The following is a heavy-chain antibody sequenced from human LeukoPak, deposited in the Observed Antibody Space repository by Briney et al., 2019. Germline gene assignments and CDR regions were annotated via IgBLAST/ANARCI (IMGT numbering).Heavy chain of an antibody. J-gene: IGHJ5*02. D-gene: IGHD3-3*01. CDR2: ISSSGSTI. CDR1: GFTFSSYW. Sequence: GRSLRLSCAASGFTFSSYWMHWVRQAPGKGLEWVSYISSSGSTIYYADSVKGRFTISRDNAKNSLYLQMNSLRAEDTAVYYCARDGHDFWSGGSNWFDPWGQGTLVTVSS. V-gene: IGHV3-48*04. CDR3: ARDGHDFWSGGSNWFDP.